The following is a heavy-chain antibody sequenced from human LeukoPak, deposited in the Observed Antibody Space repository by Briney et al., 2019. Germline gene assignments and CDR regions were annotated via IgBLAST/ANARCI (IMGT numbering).Heavy chain of an antibody. D-gene: IGHD3-22*01. CDR3: ASYKTYYDSSGNPFDY. J-gene: IGHJ4*02. V-gene: IGHV4-38-2*02. CDR1: GSSINSVYS. CDR2: IYRNGNT. Sequence: SETLSLTCTVFGSSINSVYSWGWIRQPPGKGLEWIGSIYRNGNTYYNSSLKSRVTISVHTSENQFSLKLSSVTAADTAVYYCASYKTYYDSSGNPFDYWGQGTLVTVSS.